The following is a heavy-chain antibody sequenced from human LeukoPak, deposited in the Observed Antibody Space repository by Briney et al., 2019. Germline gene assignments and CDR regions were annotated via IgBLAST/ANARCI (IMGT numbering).Heavy chain of an antibody. Sequence: SETLSLTCTVSGGSISSYYWSWIRQPPGKGLEWIGYIYYSGSTNYNPSLKSRVTISVDASKNQFSLKLSSVTAADTAVYYCARDAGASPKEPTYYYDMPGTPPENWFDPWGQGTLVTVSS. CDR3: ARDAGASPKEPTYYYDMPGTPPENWFDP. D-gene: IGHD3-22*01. V-gene: IGHV4-59*01. CDR2: IYYSGST. CDR1: GGSISSYY. J-gene: IGHJ5*02.